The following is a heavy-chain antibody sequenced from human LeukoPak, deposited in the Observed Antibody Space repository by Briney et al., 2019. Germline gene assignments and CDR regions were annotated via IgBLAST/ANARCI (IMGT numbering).Heavy chain of an antibody. J-gene: IGHJ6*02. CDR2: MNPNSGNT. D-gene: IGHD3-3*01. V-gene: IGHV1-8*01. Sequence: ASVKVSCKASGYTFTSYDINWVRQATGQGLEWMGWMNPNSGNTGYAQKFQGRVTMTRSTSISTAYMELSSLRSEDTAVYYCARGSNPKLYYDFWSGYGNYYYYYGMDVWGQGTTVTVSS. CDR1: GYTFTSYD. CDR3: ARGSNPKLYYDFWSGYGNYYYYYGMDV.